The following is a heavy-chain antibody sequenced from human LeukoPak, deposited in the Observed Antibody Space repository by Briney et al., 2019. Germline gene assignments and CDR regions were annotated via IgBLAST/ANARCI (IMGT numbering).Heavy chain of an antibody. CDR1: GFTFSSYS. D-gene: IGHD3-10*01. Sequence: KTGGSLRLSCAASGFTFSSYSMNWVRQAPGKGLEWVSSISSSSSYIYYADSVKGRFTISRDNAKNSLYLQMNSLRAEDTAVYYCAREPANYGSGSPWGQGTLVTVSS. CDR3: AREPANYGSGSP. V-gene: IGHV3-21*01. CDR2: ISSSSSYI. J-gene: IGHJ5*02.